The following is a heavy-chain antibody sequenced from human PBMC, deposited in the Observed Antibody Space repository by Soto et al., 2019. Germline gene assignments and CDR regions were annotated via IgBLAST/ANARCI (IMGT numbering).Heavy chain of an antibody. D-gene: IGHD4-17*01. J-gene: IGHJ4*02. Sequence: QVRLQESGPGLVKPSETLSLTCTVSGGSISSYYWSWIRQPPGKGLEWIGYIYYSGSTNYNPSLKSRVTISVDTSKNQFSLKLSSVTAADTAVYYCARTDGDYDDYWGQGTLVTVSS. CDR1: GGSISSYY. V-gene: IGHV4-59*08. CDR2: IYYSGST. CDR3: ARTDGDYDDY.